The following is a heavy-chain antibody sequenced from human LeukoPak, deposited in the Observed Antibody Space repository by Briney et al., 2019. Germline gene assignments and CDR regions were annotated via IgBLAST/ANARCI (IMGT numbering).Heavy chain of an antibody. CDR3: ARGLRFGGYSYGDWFDP. D-gene: IGHD5-18*01. V-gene: IGHV4-34*01. CDR2: INHSGST. CDR1: GGSFSGYY. Sequence: RTSETLSLTCAVYGGSFSGYYWSWIRQPPGKGLEWIGEINHSGSTNYNPSLKSRVTISVDTSKNQFSLKLSSVTAADTAVYYCARGLRFGGYSYGDWFDPWGQGTLVTVSS. J-gene: IGHJ5*02.